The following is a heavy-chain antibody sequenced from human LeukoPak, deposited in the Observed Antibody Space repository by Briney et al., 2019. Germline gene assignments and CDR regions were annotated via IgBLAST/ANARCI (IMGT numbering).Heavy chain of an antibody. CDR2: INPSGGST. CDR1: GYTFTSYY. Sequence: GASVKVSCKASGYTFTSYYIHWVRQAPGQGLEWMGIINPSGGSTTYAQKFQGRVTMTRDTSTSTVYMELSSLRSEDTAVYYCARDREHIVVVTPTRDAFDIWGQGTMVTVSS. V-gene: IGHV1-46*01. J-gene: IGHJ3*02. D-gene: IGHD2-21*02. CDR3: ARDREHIVVVTPTRDAFDI.